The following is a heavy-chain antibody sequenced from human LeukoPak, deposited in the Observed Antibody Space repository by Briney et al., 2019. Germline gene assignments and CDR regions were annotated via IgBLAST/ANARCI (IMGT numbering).Heavy chain of an antibody. CDR2: INSDGSST. Sequence: PGGSLRLSCAASGFTFSSYWMHWVRQAPGKGLVWVSRINSDGSSTSYADSVKGRFTISRDNAKNTLYLQMSSLRAEDTAVYYCAKLSSWTLYYFDYWGQGTLVTVSS. J-gene: IGHJ4*02. CDR1: GFTFSSYW. V-gene: IGHV3-74*01. D-gene: IGHD6-13*01. CDR3: AKLSSWTLYYFDY.